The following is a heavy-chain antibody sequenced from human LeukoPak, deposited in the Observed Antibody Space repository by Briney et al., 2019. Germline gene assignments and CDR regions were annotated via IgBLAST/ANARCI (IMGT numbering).Heavy chain of an antibody. D-gene: IGHD6-13*01. V-gene: IGHV1-24*01. CDR2: FDPEDGET. CDR3: ATDRGYSSSWDLYYFDY. CDR1: GYTLTELS. J-gene: IGHJ4*02. Sequence: GASVKVSCKVSGYTLTELSMHWVRQAPGKGLEWMGGFDPEDGETIYAQKFQGRVTMTEDTSTDTAYMELSSLRSEDTAAYYCATDRGYSSSWDLYYFDYWGQGTLVTVSS.